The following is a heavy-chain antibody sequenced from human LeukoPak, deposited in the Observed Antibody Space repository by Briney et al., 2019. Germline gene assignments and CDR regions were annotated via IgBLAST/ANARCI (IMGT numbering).Heavy chain of an antibody. CDR1: GGSFSGYY. CDR2: INHSGST. V-gene: IGHV4-34*01. CDR3: ARDSSSTDY. J-gene: IGHJ4*02. D-gene: IGHD6-6*01. Sequence: SETLSLTCAVYGGSFSGYYWSWIRQPPGKGLEWIGEINHSGSTNYNPSLKSRVTISVDTSKSQFSLKLSSVTAADTAVYYCARDSSSTDYWGQGTLVTVSS.